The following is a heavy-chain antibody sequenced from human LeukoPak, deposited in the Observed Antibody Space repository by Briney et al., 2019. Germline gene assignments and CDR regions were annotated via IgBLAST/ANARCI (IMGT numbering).Heavy chain of an antibody. J-gene: IGHJ6*03. V-gene: IGHV4-39*01. CDR1: GGSISSSSYY. Sequence: SETLSLTCTVSGGSISSSSYYWGWIRQPPGKGLEWIGSIYYNPSLKSRVTISVDTSKNQFSLKLSSVTAADTAMHYCARQSIAARGYYYYMDVWGKGTTVTVSS. CDR2: IY. CDR3: ARQSIAARGYYYYMDV. D-gene: IGHD6-6*01.